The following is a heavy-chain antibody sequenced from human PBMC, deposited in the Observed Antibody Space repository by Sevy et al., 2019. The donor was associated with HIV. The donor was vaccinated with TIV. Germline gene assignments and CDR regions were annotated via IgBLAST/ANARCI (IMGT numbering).Heavy chain of an antibody. V-gene: IGHV1-2*02. D-gene: IGHD3-10*01. Sequence: ASVKVSCKASGYTFTGYYMHWVRQAPGQGLEWMGWINPNSGGTNYAQKFQGRVTMTRDTSISTAYMEPSRLRSDDTAVYYCAREEGYGSGSPNWFDPWGQGTLVTVSS. J-gene: IGHJ5*02. CDR2: INPNSGGT. CDR1: GYTFTGYY. CDR3: AREEGYGSGSPNWFDP.